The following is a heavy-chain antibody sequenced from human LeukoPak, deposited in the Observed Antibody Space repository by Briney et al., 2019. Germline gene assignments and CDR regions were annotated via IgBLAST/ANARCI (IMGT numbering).Heavy chain of an antibody. CDR3: ARESLWYYDSSGYSNGLIDY. CDR1: GFTFSSYS. CDR2: ISSSSSYI. D-gene: IGHD3-22*01. Sequence: GGSLRLSCAASGFTFSSYSMNWVRQAPGKGLEWVSSISSSSSYIYHADSVKGRFTISRDNAKNSLYLQMNSLRAEDTAVYYCARESLWYYDSSGYSNGLIDYWGQGTLVTVSS. V-gene: IGHV3-21*01. J-gene: IGHJ4*02.